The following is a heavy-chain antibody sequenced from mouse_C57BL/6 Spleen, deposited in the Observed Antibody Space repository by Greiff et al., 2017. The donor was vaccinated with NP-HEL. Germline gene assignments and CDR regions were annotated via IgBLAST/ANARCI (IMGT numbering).Heavy chain of an antibody. V-gene: IGHV5-6*01. Sequence: EVKLVESGGDLVKPGGSLKLSCAASGFTFSSYGMSWVRQTPDTRLEWVATISSGGSYTYYPDSVKGRFTISRDNAKNTLYLQMSSLKSEDTAMYYCARDTTTVVFDYWGQGTTLTVSS. J-gene: IGHJ2*01. CDR2: ISSGGSYT. CDR1: GFTFSSYG. CDR3: ARDTTTVVFDY. D-gene: IGHD1-1*01.